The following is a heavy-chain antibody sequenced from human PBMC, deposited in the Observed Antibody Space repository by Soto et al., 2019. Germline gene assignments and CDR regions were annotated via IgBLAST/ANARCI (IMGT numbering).Heavy chain of an antibody. CDR3: AREFTSSGC. J-gene: IGHJ4*02. CDR1: GFTFIGYC. D-gene: IGHD6-25*01. Sequence: GGSLRLSCAASGFTFIGYCIHWVRQAPLKGLLLFSLINNDLSSTNGADSVKGLFRIARYGADNTLYLQMNSLRAYDTAVYYCAREFTSSGCWGQGTMVTVSS. CDR2: INNDLSST. V-gene: IGHV3-74*01.